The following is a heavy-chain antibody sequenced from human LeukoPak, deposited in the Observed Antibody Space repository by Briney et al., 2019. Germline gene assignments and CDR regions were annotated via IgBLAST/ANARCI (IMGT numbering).Heavy chain of an antibody. J-gene: IGHJ4*02. D-gene: IGHD3-3*01. CDR2: ISYDGSNK. Sequence: PGGSLRLSRAASGFTVSSNYMSWVRQAPGKGQEWVAVISYDGSNKYYADSVKGRFTISRDNSKNTLYLQMNSLRAEDTAVYYCARVVHMKEGLFDYWGQGTLVTVSS. V-gene: IGHV3-30-3*01. CDR1: GFTVSSNY. CDR3: ARVVHMKEGLFDY.